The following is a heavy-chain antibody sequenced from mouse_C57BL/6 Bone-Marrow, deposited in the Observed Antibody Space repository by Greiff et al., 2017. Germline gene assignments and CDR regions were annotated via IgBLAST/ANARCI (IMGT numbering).Heavy chain of an antibody. J-gene: IGHJ3*01. CDR1: GFTFSSYG. D-gene: IGHD1-1*01. CDR2: ISSGGSYT. V-gene: IGHV5-6*02. CDR3: ASGYGSSYVWFAY. Sequence: EVMLVESGGDLVKPGGSQKLSCAASGFTFSSYGMSWVRQTPDKRLEWVATISSGGSYTYYPDSVKGRFTISRDNAKNTLYLQMSSLKSEDTAMYYCASGYGSSYVWFAYWGQGTLVTVSA.